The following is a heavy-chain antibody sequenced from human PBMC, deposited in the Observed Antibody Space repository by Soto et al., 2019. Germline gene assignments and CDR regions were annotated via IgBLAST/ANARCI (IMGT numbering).Heavy chain of an antibody. V-gene: IGHV3-7*01. CDR3: AREYSRWSD. CDR2: IKQDGSEK. J-gene: IGHJ4*02. D-gene: IGHD6-6*01. Sequence: EVQLVESGGGLVQPGGSLRLSCAASGFPFRDYWMTWVRQAPGKGLEWVANIKQDGSEKYYVDSGKGRFTLSRDNAKNSLYLQMNSLRAEDTAMNYCAREYSRWSDWGQGTLVTVSS. CDR1: GFPFRDYW.